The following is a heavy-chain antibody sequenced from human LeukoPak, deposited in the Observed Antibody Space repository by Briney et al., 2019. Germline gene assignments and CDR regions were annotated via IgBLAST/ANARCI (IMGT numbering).Heavy chain of an antibody. CDR3: ARPQPGGLYAFDI. V-gene: IGHV3-74*01. J-gene: IGHJ3*02. CDR2: VNGDGSST. CDR1: GFTFTSYW. Sequence: GGSLRLSCAASGFTFTSYWMHWVRQAPGKGLVWVSRVNGDGSSTTYADSVKGRFTISRDNAKNTLYLQMNSLRAEDTAVYYCARPQPGGLYAFDIWGQGTMVTVSS. D-gene: IGHD3-16*01.